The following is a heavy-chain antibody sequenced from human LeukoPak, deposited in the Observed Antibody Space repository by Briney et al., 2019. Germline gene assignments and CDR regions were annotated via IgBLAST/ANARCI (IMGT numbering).Heavy chain of an antibody. V-gene: IGHV1-2*02. Sequence: ASVKVSCKASGYTFTGYYMHWVRQAPGQGLEWMGWINPNSGGTNYAQKFQGRVTMTRDTSISTAYMELSRLRSDDTAVYYCARDSAVPAAIPEYFQHRGQGTLVTVSS. CDR2: INPNSGGT. D-gene: IGHD2-2*01. J-gene: IGHJ1*01. CDR3: ARDSAVPAAIPEYFQH. CDR1: GYTFTGYY.